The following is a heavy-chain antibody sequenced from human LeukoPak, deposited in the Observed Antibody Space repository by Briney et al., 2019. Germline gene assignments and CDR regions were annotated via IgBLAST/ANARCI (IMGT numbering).Heavy chain of an antibody. CDR1: GFTVSSNY. D-gene: IGHD2-15*01. CDR2: IYRGGST. CDR3: ARGSGSGVFDY. J-gene: IGHJ4*02. Sequence: PGGSLRLSCAASGFTVSSNYMTWVRQAPGKGLEWVSIIYRGGSTYYSDSVKGRFTIYRDDSRNTLLLQMNSLRAEDTALYYCARGSGSGVFDYWGQGTLVTVSS. V-gene: IGHV3-53*01.